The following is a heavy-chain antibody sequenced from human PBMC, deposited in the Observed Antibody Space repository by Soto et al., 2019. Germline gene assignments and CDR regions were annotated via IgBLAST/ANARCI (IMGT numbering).Heavy chain of an antibody. D-gene: IGHD3-16*02. Sequence: GGSLRLSCAASGFTFSDYYMSWIRQAPGKGLEWVSYNSCIVSNIYYADSVKGRFTISRDNAKISLYLQMNSLRAEDTAVYYCARDLLGGQVMITFGGVIVIPHAFDIWGQGTMVTVSS. CDR3: ARDLLGGQVMITFGGVIVIPHAFDI. V-gene: IGHV3-11*01. CDR1: GFTFSDYY. CDR2: NSCIVSNI. J-gene: IGHJ3*02.